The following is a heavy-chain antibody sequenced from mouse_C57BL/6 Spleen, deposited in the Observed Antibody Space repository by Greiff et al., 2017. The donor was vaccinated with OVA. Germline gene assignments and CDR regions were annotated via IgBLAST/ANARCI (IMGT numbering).Heavy chain of an antibody. D-gene: IGHD2-4*01. Sequence: EVQLQESGGGLVKPGGSLKLSCAASGFTFSDYGMHWVRQAPEKGLEWVAYISSGSSTIYYADTVKGRFTISRDNAKNTLFLQMTSLRSEDTAMYYCARGDYDYAMDYWGQGTSVTVSS. CDR2: ISSGSSTI. CDR1: GFTFSDYG. J-gene: IGHJ4*01. CDR3: ARGDYDYAMDY. V-gene: IGHV5-17*01.